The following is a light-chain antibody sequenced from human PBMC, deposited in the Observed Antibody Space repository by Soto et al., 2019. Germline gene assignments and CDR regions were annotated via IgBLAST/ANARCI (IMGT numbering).Light chain of an antibody. V-gene: IGKV3-15*01. CDR2: DVS. J-gene: IGKJ5*01. Sequence: DILMTQSPATLSVSPGERATLSCRAGQGVTTNFAWYQQKSGQSPRLLIYDVSIRATGVPARFSGTGSDTDLTLTISGLQSEDYAIYFCQQYNNWPYSFGQGTRLEIK. CDR1: QGVTTN. CDR3: QQYNNWPYS.